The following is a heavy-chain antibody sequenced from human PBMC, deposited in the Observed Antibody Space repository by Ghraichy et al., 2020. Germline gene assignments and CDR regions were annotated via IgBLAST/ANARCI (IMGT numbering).Heavy chain of an antibody. Sequence: GGSLRLSCAASGFTFSSYAMSWVRQAPGKGLEWVSAISGSGGSTYYADSVKGRFTISRDNSKNTLYLQMNSLRAEDTAVYYCAGGGGSYYLPFNFDIWGQGTMVTVSS. D-gene: IGHD1-26*01. V-gene: IGHV3-23*01. CDR3: AGGGGSYYLPFNFDI. J-gene: IGHJ3*02. CDR2: ISGSGGST. CDR1: GFTFSSYA.